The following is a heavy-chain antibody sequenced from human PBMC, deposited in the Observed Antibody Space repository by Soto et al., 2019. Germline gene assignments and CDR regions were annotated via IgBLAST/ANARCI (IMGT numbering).Heavy chain of an antibody. J-gene: IGHJ6*02. V-gene: IGHV3-21*01. Sequence: GGSLRLSCAASGFTFSSYSMNWVRQAPGKGLEWVSSISSSSSYIYYADSVKGRFTISRDNAKNSLYLQMNSLRAEDTAVYYCARDLRNIVVVPAAIRDYYYYYYGMDVWGQGTTVTAP. CDR3: ARDLRNIVVVPAAIRDYYYYYYGMDV. CDR2: ISSSSSYI. CDR1: GFTFSSYS. D-gene: IGHD2-2*02.